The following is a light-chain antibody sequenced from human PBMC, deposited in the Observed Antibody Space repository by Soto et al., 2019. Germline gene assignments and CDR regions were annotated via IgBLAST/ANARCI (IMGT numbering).Light chain of an antibody. CDR1: QSISNY. CDR3: QQSYGTPLT. V-gene: IGKV1-39*01. CDR2: AAS. J-gene: IGKJ4*01. Sequence: DMEMTQSPSSLSAFVGDRVTITCRASQSISNYLHWYQHKPGKVPNLLIYAASSLQSGVPTRFSGSGSGTDFTLTINSLQPEDFATYYCQQSYGTPLTFGGGTKIEIK.